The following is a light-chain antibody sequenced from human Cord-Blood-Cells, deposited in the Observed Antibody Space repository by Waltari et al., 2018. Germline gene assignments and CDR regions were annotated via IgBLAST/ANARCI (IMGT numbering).Light chain of an antibody. Sequence: QSALTQPASVSGSPGQSITIACPGTSSDVGGYNYVSCYQQHPGNAPKLLIYDVSNRPSGVSNRFSGSKSGNTASLTISGLQAEDEADYYCSSYTSSSTLWVFGGGTKLTVL. J-gene: IGLJ3*02. CDR3: SSYTSSSTLWV. V-gene: IGLV2-14*01. CDR2: DVS. CDR1: SSDVGGYNY.